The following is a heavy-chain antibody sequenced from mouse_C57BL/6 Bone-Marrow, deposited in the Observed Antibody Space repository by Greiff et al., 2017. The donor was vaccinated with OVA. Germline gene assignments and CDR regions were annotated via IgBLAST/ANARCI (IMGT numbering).Heavy chain of an antibody. CDR1: GYTFTDYE. J-gene: IGHJ2*01. V-gene: IGHV1-15*01. D-gene: IGHD2-5*01. CDR2: IDPETGGT. Sequence: AELVRPGASVTLSCKASGYTFTDYEMHWVKQTPVHGLEWIGAIDPETGGTAYNQKFKGKAILTADKSSSTAYMELRSLTSEDSAVDYCTRSYSSYGDFDYWGQGTTLTVSS. CDR3: TRSYSSYGDFDY.